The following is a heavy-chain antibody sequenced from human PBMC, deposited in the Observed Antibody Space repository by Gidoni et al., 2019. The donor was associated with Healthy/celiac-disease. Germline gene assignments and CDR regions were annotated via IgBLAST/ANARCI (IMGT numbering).Heavy chain of an antibody. Sequence: QVQLVQSGAAVKKPGASAKVSCQASGYTFTSYYMHWVRQAPGQGLEWMGIINPSGGSTSYAQKFQGRVTMTRDTSTSTVYMELSSLRSEDTAVYYCARDRDGYTKGAWGQGTLVTVSS. CDR1: GYTFTSYY. CDR3: ARDRDGYTKGA. J-gene: IGHJ5*02. V-gene: IGHV1-46*03. D-gene: IGHD2-8*01. CDR2: INPSGGST.